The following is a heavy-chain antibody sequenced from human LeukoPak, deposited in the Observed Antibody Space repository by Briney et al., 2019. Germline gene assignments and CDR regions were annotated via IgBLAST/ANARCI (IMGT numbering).Heavy chain of an antibody. V-gene: IGHV4-59*01. Sequence: SETLSLTCTVSGGSISSYYWSWIRQSPGKGLECIGYIYYTGSTNYNPSLKSRVTISVETSKNQFSLKLKSVTAADTAVYYCARGGYYGSGNDFRFDPWGQGTLVTVS. CDR1: GGSISSYY. CDR2: IYYTGST. CDR3: ARGGYYGSGNDFRFDP. D-gene: IGHD3-10*01. J-gene: IGHJ5*02.